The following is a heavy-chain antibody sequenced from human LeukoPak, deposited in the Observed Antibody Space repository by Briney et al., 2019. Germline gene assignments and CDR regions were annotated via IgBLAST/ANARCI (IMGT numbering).Heavy chain of an antibody. D-gene: IGHD3-22*01. Sequence: QSGGSLRLSCAASGFTFSSHAMSWARQAPGKGLEWVSAISGSGGSTYYADSVKGRFTISRDNSKNTLYLQMNSLRAEDTAVYYCAKDGSSGYYYAYYFDYWGQGTLVTVSS. CDR3: AKDGSSGYYYAYYFDY. V-gene: IGHV3-23*01. CDR1: GFTFSSHA. CDR2: ISGSGGST. J-gene: IGHJ4*02.